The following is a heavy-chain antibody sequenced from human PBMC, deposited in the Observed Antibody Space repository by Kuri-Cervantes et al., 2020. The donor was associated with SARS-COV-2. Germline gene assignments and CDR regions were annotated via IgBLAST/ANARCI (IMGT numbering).Heavy chain of an antibody. CDR3: ARVSGSGSNWAWYFDL. V-gene: IGHV4-59*01. CDR2: IYNSGST. Sequence: SCAASGFTFSGYNMNWIRQPPGKGLEWIGYIYNSGSTNYNPSLKSRVTISVDTSKNQFSLKLSSVTAADTAVYHCARVSGSGSNWAWYFDLWGRGTLDTVSS. J-gene: IGHJ2*01. D-gene: IGHD1-26*01. CDR1: GFTFSGYN.